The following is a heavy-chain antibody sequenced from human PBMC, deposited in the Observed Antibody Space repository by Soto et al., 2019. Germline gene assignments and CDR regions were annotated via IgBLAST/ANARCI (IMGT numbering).Heavy chain of an antibody. V-gene: IGHV3-30*18. Sequence: VKLVESGGGVVQPGGSLRLSCAASGLTFNIYGRHWVRQAPDKGLEWVALISYDGSNQYYADSVKGRFTISRDNSKNTLFLQMNSLRADDTAVYYCAKDQASGQGSFDSWGQGTLVTVSS. CDR2: ISYDGSNQ. J-gene: IGHJ4*02. CDR3: AKDQASGQGSFDS. CDR1: GLTFNIYG.